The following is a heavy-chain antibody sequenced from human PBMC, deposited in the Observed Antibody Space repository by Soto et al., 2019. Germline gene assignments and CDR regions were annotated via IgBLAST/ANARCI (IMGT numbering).Heavy chain of an antibody. J-gene: IGHJ4*02. V-gene: IGHV4-39*01. CDR1: GGSISSSSYY. CDR3: ARIWSGYSTFDY. D-gene: IGHD3-3*01. CDR2: IYYSGST. Sequence: QLQLQESGPGLVKPSETLSLTCTVSGGSISSSSYYWGWIRQPPGKGLEWIRSIYYSGSTYYNPSLKSRVTISVDTSKNQFALKLSSVTAADTAVYYCARIWSGYSTFDYWGQGTLVTVSS.